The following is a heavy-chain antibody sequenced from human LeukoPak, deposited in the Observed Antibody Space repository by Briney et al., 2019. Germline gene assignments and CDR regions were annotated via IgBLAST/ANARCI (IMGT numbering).Heavy chain of an antibody. Sequence: SETLSLTCTVSGGSISSYYWSWIRQPPGKGLEWIGYIYYSGSTNYNPSLKSRVTISVDPSKNQFSLKLSSVTAADTAVYYCARRGYGSGSYYNDYYYYYMDVWGKGTTVTVSS. CDR1: GGSISSYY. CDR3: ARRGYGSGSYYNDYYYYYMDV. CDR2: IYYSGST. V-gene: IGHV4-59*01. D-gene: IGHD3-10*01. J-gene: IGHJ6*03.